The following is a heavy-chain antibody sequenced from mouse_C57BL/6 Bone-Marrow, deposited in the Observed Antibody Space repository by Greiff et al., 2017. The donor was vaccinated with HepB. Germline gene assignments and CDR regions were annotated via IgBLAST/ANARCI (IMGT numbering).Heavy chain of an antibody. CDR1: GYTFTSYW. D-gene: IGHD1-1*01. Sequence: QVQLQQPGAELVKPGASVKLSCKASGYTFTSYWMQWVKQRPGQGLEWIGEIDPSDSYTNYNQKFKGKATLTVDPSSSTAYMQLSSLTSEDSAVYYCAWYYGSSSAWFAYWGQGTLVTVSA. J-gene: IGHJ3*01. V-gene: IGHV1-50*01. CDR2: IDPSDSYT. CDR3: AWYYGSSSAWFAY.